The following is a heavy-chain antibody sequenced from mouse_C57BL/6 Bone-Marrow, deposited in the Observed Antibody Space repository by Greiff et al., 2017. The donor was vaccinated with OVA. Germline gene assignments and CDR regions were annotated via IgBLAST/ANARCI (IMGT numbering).Heavy chain of an antibody. Sequence: EVMLVESGGGLVKPGGSLKLSCAASGFTFSDYGMHWVRQAPEKGLEWVAYISSGSSTIYYADTVKGRFTISRDNAKNTLFLQMTSLRSEDTAMYYCATYGSSLYWYVEVWGTGTTVTVSS. CDR2: ISSGSSTI. V-gene: IGHV5-17*01. CDR1: GFTFSDYG. CDR3: ATYGSSLYWYVEV. D-gene: IGHD1-1*01. J-gene: IGHJ1*03.